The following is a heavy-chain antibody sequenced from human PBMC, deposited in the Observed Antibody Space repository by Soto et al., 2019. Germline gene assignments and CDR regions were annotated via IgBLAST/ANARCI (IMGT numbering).Heavy chain of an antibody. CDR2: ISYDGSYE. CDR3: ARDRPGGPPLGHDYYAMTV. V-gene: IGHV3-30*03. D-gene: IGHD3-10*01. J-gene: IGHJ6*02. CDR1: GIIVSRNA. Sequence: PGGSLRLSCAASGIIVSRNAMQWVRQAPGKGLEWVAGISYDGSYEDYADSVKGRFTISRDNSNSMLFLQMNSLRVEDTAVYYCARDRPGGPPLGHDYYAMTVWGQGPTVPVS.